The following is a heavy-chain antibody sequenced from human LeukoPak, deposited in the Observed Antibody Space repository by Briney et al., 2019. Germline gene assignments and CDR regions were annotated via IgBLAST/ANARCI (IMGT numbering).Heavy chain of an antibody. CDR3: AISAYYYDSSEEFFDY. CDR1: GYTFTTYN. D-gene: IGHD3-22*01. CDR2: ISGYNGNT. V-gene: IGHV1-18*01. Sequence: ASVTVSCKASGYTFTTYNINWVRQAPGQGLEWMGWISGYNGNTNYAQKLQGRVTITTDTSTSTAYMELRSLRSDDTAVYYCAISAYYYDSSEEFFDYWGQGTLVTVSS. J-gene: IGHJ4*02.